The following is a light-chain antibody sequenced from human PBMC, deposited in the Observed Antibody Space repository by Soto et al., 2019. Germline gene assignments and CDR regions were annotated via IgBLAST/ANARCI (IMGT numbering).Light chain of an antibody. CDR2: DAS. J-gene: IGKJ4*01. Sequence: MTQSPVTLSVSPGERATLPCRASQFIGSNLARYQQKPAQPPRLLIYDASTRATGIPDRFSGSESGTEFTLTISSLQSEDFAVYCCQQYNNWPALTFGGGKKVDIK. V-gene: IGKV3-15*01. CDR1: QFIGSN. CDR3: QQYNNWPALT.